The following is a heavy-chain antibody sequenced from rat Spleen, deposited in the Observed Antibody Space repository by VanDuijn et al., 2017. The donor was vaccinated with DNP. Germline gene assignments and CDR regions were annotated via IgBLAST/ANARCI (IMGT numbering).Heavy chain of an antibody. CDR2: INTDGDTT. V-gene: IGHV5-58*01. D-gene: IGHD4-1*01. CDR3: AKDRTGGFAMDA. CDR1: GFTFSDYW. J-gene: IGHJ4*01. Sequence: EVHLVESGGGLVPPGGSLKLSCVASGFTFSDYWMYWIRQAPGKGLEWVASINTDGDTTSYPDSVKGRFTVSRDNAENTICLQMNGLRSEDTATYYCAKDRTGGFAMDAWGQGTSVTVSS.